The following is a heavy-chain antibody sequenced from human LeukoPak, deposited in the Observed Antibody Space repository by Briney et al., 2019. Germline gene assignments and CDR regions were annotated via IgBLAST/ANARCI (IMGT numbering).Heavy chain of an antibody. D-gene: IGHD6-19*01. CDR1: GFTFSSYA. CDR3: ARDRAAVALDY. Sequence: GGSLRLSCAASGFTFSSYAMHWVRQAPGKGLKWVAVISYDGSNKYYADSVKGRFTISRDNSKNTLYLQMNSLRAEDTAVYYCARDRAAVALDYWGQRTLVTVSS. V-gene: IGHV3-30*04. CDR2: ISYDGSNK. J-gene: IGHJ4*02.